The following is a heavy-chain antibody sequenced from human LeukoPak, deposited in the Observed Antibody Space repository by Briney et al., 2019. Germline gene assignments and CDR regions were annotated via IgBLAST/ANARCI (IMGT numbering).Heavy chain of an antibody. D-gene: IGHD3-22*01. V-gene: IGHV3-23*01. CDR2: ISGSGGST. CDR3: TTLITMIVVVSC. J-gene: IGHJ4*02. CDR1: GFTFSSYD. Sequence: KAGGSLRLSCAASGFTFSSYDMSWVRQAPGKGLEGVSAISGSGGSTYYADSVKGRFTISRGNSKNTLYLQMNSLRAEDTAVYYCTTLITMIVVVSCWGQGTLVTVSS.